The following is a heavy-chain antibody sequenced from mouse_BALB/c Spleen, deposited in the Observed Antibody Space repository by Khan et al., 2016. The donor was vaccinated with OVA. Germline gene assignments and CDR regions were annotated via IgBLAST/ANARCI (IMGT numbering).Heavy chain of an antibody. CDR2: ISPGSGDT. CDR1: GYTFTDYY. D-gene: IGHD1-2*01. V-gene: IGHV1-77*01. J-gene: IGHJ3*01. CDR3: ARRNYFGYTFAY. Sequence: QVQLQQSGAELARPGASVKLSCKASGYTFTDYYINWLKQRTGQGLEWIGEISPGSGDTYYNERFKGKATLTADKSSSTAYMQLSSLTSEASAVYFWARRNYFGYTFAYWGQGTLVTVSA.